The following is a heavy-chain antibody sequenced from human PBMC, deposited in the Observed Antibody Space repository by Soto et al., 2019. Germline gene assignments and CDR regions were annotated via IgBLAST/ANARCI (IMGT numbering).Heavy chain of an antibody. CDR3: ARGGGLLWFGDLSQPLFDY. CDR1: GFTFSSYS. J-gene: IGHJ4*02. D-gene: IGHD3-10*01. V-gene: IGHV3-48*02. CDR2: ISSSSSTI. Sequence: EVQLVESGGGLVQPGGSLRLSCAASGFTFSSYSMNWVRQAPGKGLEWVSYISSSSSTIYYADSVKGRFTISRDNAKNSLYLQMNSLRDEDTAVHYCARGGGLLWFGDLSQPLFDYWGQGTLVTVSS.